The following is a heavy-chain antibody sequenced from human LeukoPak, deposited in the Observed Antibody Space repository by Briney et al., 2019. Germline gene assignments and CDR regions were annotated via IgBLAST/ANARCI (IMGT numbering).Heavy chain of an antibody. Sequence: GGSLRLSCAASGFTFSSYWMHWVRQAPGKGLVWVSRVSTDGNIISYADSVKGRFTISRDNAKNSLYLQMNSLRAEDTAVYYCATGRDCSGGSCYSVYWGQGTLVTVSS. D-gene: IGHD2-15*01. CDR2: VSTDGNII. CDR3: ATGRDCSGGSCYSVY. CDR1: GFTFSSYW. V-gene: IGHV3-74*01. J-gene: IGHJ4*02.